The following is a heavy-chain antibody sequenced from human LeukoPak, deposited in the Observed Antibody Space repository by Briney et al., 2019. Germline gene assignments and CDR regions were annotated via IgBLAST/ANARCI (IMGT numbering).Heavy chain of an antibody. V-gene: IGHV4-39*01. CDR1: GGSIRSSSYY. Sequence: SETLSLTCTVSGGSIRSSSYYWGWIRQPPGKGLEWIGSIYYSGSTYYNASLKSRGTISVDTSKNQFSLKLNSVTAADTAVYFCARQVVAVAGTGYFGYWGQGTLVTVSS. CDR2: IYYSGST. D-gene: IGHD6-19*01. J-gene: IGHJ4*02. CDR3: ARQVVAVAGTGYFGY.